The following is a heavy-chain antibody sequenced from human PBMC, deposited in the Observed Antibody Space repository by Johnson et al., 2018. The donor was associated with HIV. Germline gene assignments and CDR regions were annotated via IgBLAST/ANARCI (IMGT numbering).Heavy chain of an antibody. CDR1: GFIFRSYP. Sequence: QVQLVESGGGVVQPGRSLRLSCAASGFIFRSYPMNWVRQAPGKGLEWVAIISYDGSRKYYADSVKGRFTISRDNSKNSLYLQMNSLRAEDTAVYYCARVLWDYGEEDAFDIWGQGTMVTVSS. D-gene: IGHD4-17*01. V-gene: IGHV3-30-3*01. CDR3: ARVLWDYGEEDAFDI. J-gene: IGHJ3*02. CDR2: ISYDGSRK.